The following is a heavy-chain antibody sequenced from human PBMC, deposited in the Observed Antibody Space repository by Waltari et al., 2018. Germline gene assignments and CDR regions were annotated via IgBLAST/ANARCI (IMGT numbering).Heavy chain of an antibody. CDR1: GFTFSSYW. J-gene: IGHJ4*02. CDR3: ATGSAALGY. CDR2: IKQDGSEK. V-gene: IGHV3-7*01. D-gene: IGHD2-2*01. Sequence: EVQLVESGGGLVQPGGSLRRSCAASGFTFSSYWMRWVRQAPGKVLEWVANIKQDGSEKYYVDSVKGRFTISRDNAKNSLYLQMNSLRAEDTAVYYCATGSAALGYWGQGTLVTVSS.